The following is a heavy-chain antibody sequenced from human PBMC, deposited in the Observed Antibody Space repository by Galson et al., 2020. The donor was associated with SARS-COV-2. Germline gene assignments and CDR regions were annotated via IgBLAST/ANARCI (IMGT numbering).Heavy chain of an antibody. V-gene: IGHV3-11*01. CDR3: ARGHWTLDL. CDR2: IDPRGDSE. CDR1: GFTMTDWY. J-gene: IGHJ6*02. Sequence: GGSLTLSCAPSGFTMTDWYMTWIRQAPGKGLEWVSYIDPRGDSEYYRASVKVRFTISRDNVNNFLYLEMNSLRAADTAVYYAARGHWTLDLWGQGTTVT. D-gene: IGHD1-1*01.